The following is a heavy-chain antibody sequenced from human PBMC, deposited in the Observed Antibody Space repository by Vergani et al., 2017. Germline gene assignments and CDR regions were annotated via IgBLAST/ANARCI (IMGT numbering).Heavy chain of an antibody. CDR3: ARWYSSSWF. V-gene: IGHV3-30-3*01. D-gene: IGHD6-13*01. CDR2: ISYDGSNK. J-gene: IGHJ4*02. Sequence: QVQLVESGGGVVQPGRSLRLSCAASGFTFSSYAMHWVRQAPGKGLEWVAVISYDGSNKYYADSVKGRFTISRDNSKNTLYLQMNSLRAEDTAVYYCARWYSSSWFWGQGTLVTVSS. CDR1: GFTFSSYA.